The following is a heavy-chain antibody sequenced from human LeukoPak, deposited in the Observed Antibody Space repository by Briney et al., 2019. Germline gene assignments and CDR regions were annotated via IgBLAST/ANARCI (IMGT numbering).Heavy chain of an antibody. CDR2: ISAYNGNT. D-gene: IGHD6-13*01. Sequence: VSVKVSCKASGYTFTSYGISWVRQAPGQGLEWMGWISAYNGNTNYAQKLQGRVTMTTDTSTSTAYMELRSLRSDDTAVYYCARVIAAAGTLPSRPYYYYYMDVWGKGTTVTISS. J-gene: IGHJ6*03. CDR1: GYTFTSYG. CDR3: ARVIAAAGTLPSRPYYYYYMDV. V-gene: IGHV1-18*01.